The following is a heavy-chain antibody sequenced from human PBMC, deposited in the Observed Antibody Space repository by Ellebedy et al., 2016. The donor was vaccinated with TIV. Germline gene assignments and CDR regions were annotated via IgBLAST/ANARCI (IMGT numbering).Heavy chain of an antibody. V-gene: IGHV4-59*01. D-gene: IGHD5-12*01. J-gene: IGHJ4*02. CDR3: ASARWISYYFDY. CDR2: IYYSGST. CDR1: GDSITGYY. Sequence: GSLRLSCTVSGDSITGYYWNWIRQPPGKGLEWIGYIYYSGSTSYNPSLKSRVTVSLDTSKNQFSLNLSSVTAADTAVYYCASARWISYYFDYWGQGALVTVSS.